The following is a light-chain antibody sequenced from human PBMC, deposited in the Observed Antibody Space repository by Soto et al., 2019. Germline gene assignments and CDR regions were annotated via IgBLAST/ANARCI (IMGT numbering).Light chain of an antibody. CDR1: QSVSSSY. V-gene: IGKV3-20*01. CDR2: GAS. CDR3: QQYGSSPTWT. J-gene: IGKJ1*01. Sequence: EIVLTQSPGTLSLSPGERATLSCRASQSVSSSYLAWYQQKPGQAPRLLIYGASSRATGIPDRFSGSGSGTDFTLTIIRLEREDFAVYYCQQYGSSPTWTFGQGTKVDIK.